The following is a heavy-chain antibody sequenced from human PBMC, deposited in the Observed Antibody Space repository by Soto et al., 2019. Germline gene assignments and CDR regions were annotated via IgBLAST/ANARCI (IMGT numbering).Heavy chain of an antibody. V-gene: IGHV1-8*01. CDR1: GYTFTSYD. CDR3: ARRSEWAGWFDP. Sequence: QVQLVQSGAEVKKPGASVKVSCKASGYTFTSYDINWVRQATGQGLEWMGWMKPNSGNTGYAQKCQGRVTMTRNTSISTGYMELRSLRSEDTAVYFWARRSEWAGWFDPWGQGTQVTVSS. CDR2: MKPNSGNT. J-gene: IGHJ5*02. D-gene: IGHD1-26*01.